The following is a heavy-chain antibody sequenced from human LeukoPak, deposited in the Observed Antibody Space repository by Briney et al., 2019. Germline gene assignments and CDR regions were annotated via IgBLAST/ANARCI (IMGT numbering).Heavy chain of an antibody. CDR2: INHSGST. J-gene: IGHJ4*02. V-gene: IGHV4-39*07. CDR3: ASLIVATDY. Sequence: SETLSLTCTVSGGSISSSSYYWGWIRQPPGKGLEWIGEINHSGSTNYNPSLKSRVTISVDTSKNQFSLKLSSVTAADTAVYYCASLIVATDYWGQGTLVTVSS. CDR1: GGSISSSSYY. D-gene: IGHD5-12*01.